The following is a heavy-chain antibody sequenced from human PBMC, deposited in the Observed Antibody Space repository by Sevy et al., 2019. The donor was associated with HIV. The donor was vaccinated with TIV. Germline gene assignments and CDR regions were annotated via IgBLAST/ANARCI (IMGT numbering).Heavy chain of an antibody. Sequence: GGSLRLSCAASGFTFSANWMNWVRLAPGKGLEWVANIKADGSDKHYVDSVEGRFTISRDNAKNLLFLQMNSLRVEDTADYYCAHETFGRFESWGQGTLVTVSS. J-gene: IGHJ4*02. V-gene: IGHV3-7*01. D-gene: IGHD3-16*01. CDR1: GFTFSANW. CDR2: IKADGSDK. CDR3: AHETFGRFES.